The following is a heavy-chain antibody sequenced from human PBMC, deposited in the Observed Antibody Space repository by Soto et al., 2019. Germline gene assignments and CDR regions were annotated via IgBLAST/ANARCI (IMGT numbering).Heavy chain of an antibody. V-gene: IGHV1-18*01. D-gene: IGHD1-26*01. CDR1: GYIFSSFY. Sequence: ASVKVSCKASGYIFSSFYINWVRQAPGQGLEWMGWTSGYSGNSKYAQKFQGRVTMTTDTSTNTGYMEMRSLTSDDTAVYYCARDIFRHVGAFDLWGQAIMLTVSS. J-gene: IGHJ3*01. CDR2: TSGYSGNS. CDR3: ARDIFRHVGAFDL.